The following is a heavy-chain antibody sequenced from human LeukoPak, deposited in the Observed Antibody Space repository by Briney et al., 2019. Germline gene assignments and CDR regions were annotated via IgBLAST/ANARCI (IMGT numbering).Heavy chain of an antibody. Sequence: LSLTCSVSGGSISSSSYYWGRIRQPPGKGLEWVAVISYDGSNKYYADSVKGRFTISRDNSKNTLYLQMNSLRAEDTAVYYCAKACSSGWYYFDYWGQGTLVTVSS. CDR2: ISYDGSNK. CDR1: GGSISSSS. V-gene: IGHV3-30*18. D-gene: IGHD6-19*01. J-gene: IGHJ4*02. CDR3: AKACSSGWYYFDY.